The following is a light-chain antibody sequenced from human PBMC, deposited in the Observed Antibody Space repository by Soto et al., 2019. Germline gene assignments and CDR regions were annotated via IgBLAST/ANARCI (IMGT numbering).Light chain of an antibody. CDR3: AAWDGSLSAWV. CDR1: SSNIGTKY. Sequence: QSVLTQPPSASGTPGQMVTISCSGSSSNIGTKYVYWYQQLPGTAPKLLIYLNNQRPSGVLDRFSGSKSGTSASLAISGLRSEDEADYYCAAWDGSLSAWVFGGGTKVTVL. V-gene: IGLV1-47*01. CDR2: LNN. J-gene: IGLJ3*02.